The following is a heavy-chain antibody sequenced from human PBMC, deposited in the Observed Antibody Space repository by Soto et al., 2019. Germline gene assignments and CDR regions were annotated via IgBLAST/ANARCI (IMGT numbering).Heavy chain of an antibody. Sequence: ASLKVSCKASGGTFSTYTITCVRQAPGQGLEWMGRIIPIIGIINYAQKFQGRVTISADKFTGTAYMELTGLRPDDTAVYYCAGDPDSHYNDSHASSYPWGQGTLVTVSS. J-gene: IGHJ5*02. CDR2: IIPIIGII. CDR3: AGDPDSHYNDSHASSYP. D-gene: IGHD4-4*01. V-gene: IGHV1-69*04. CDR1: GGTFSTYT.